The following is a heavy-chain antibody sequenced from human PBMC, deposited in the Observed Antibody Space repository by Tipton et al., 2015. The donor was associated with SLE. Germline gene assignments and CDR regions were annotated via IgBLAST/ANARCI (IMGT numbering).Heavy chain of an antibody. D-gene: IGHD1-14*01. CDR3: ARHDSESPFYS. CDR2: IYYRGST. J-gene: IGHJ4*02. CDR1: GGSISSSSYY. Sequence: TLSLTCTVSGGSISSSSYYWGWIRQPPGKGLEWIGSIYYRGSTYYNPSLKSRVTISVDTSKNQFSLKLSSVTAADTDVYYCARHDSESPFYSWGQGTLVTVSS. V-gene: IGHV4-39*07.